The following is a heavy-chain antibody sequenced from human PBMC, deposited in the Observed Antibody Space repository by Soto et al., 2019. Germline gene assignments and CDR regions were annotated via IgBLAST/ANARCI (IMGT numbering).Heavy chain of an antibody. CDR2: IYYSGST. CDR1: GGSISSSSYY. CDR3: ARQGIAARPSGVPDYYYYMDV. Sequence: SETLSLTCTVSGGSISSSSYYWGWIRQPPGKGLEWIGSIYYSGSTYYNPSLKSRVTISVDTSKNQFSLKLSSVTAADTAVYYCARQGIAARPSGVPDYYYYMDVWGKGTTVTVSS. J-gene: IGHJ6*03. D-gene: IGHD6-6*01. V-gene: IGHV4-39*01.